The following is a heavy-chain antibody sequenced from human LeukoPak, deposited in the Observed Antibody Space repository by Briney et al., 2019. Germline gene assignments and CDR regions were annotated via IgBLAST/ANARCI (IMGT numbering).Heavy chain of an antibody. J-gene: IGHJ4*02. Sequence: GGSLRLSCAASGFTFSNYGMHWVRQAPGKGLEWVVVISHHGSNNNYADSVKGRFTISRDNSKNTLYLQMNSLRPEDTAVYYCAKVRVGTAHFDYWGQGTLVTVSS. V-gene: IGHV3-30*18. CDR3: AKVRVGTAHFDY. D-gene: IGHD2-15*01. CDR2: ISHHGSNN. CDR1: GFTFSNYG.